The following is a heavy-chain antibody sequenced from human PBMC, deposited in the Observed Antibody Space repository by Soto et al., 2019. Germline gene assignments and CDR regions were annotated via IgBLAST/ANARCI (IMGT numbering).Heavy chain of an antibody. CDR2: MNPNSGNT. V-gene: IGHV1-8*01. J-gene: IGHJ5*02. CDR3: ARGTGYSSSWLLDWFDP. CDR1: GYTFTSYD. D-gene: IGHD6-13*01. Sequence: ASVKVSCKASGYTFTSYDINWVRQATGQGLEWMGWMNPNSGNTGYAQKFQGRVTMTRNTSISTAYMELSSLRSEDTAVYYCARGTGYSSSWLLDWFDPWGKGTLVTVSS.